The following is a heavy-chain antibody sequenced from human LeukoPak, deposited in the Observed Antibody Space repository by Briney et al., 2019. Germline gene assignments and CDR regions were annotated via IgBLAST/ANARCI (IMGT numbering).Heavy chain of an antibody. J-gene: IGHJ4*02. CDR3: ARVSGDYGPLFDY. CDR2: IYYSGST. Sequence: SETLSLTCAVYGGSFSGYYWSWIRQHPGKGLEWIGYIYYSGSTYYNPSLKSRVTISVDTSKNQFSLKLSSVTAADTAVYYCARVSGDYGPLFDYWGQGTLVTVSS. CDR1: GGSFSGYY. V-gene: IGHV4-31*11. D-gene: IGHD4-17*01.